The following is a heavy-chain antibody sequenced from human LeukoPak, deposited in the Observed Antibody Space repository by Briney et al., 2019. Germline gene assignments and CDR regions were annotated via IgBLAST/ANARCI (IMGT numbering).Heavy chain of an antibody. Sequence: GGSLRLSCADSGLTFSSYWMTWVRQAPGEGLEWVANIKHDGSEKYYADFVKGRFTISRDNAKNSLYLQMDSLRAEDTAVYYCARDAGHSGYDLLDYWGQGTLVTVSS. CDR3: ARDAGHSGYDLLDY. CDR2: IKHDGSEK. D-gene: IGHD5-12*01. J-gene: IGHJ4*02. V-gene: IGHV3-7*01. CDR1: GLTFSSYW.